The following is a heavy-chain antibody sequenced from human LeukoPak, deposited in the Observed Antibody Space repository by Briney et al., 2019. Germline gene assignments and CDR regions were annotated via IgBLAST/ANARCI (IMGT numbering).Heavy chain of an antibody. Sequence: GASVKVSSKASGGTFSSYAISWVRQAPGQGLEWMGRIIPIFGIANYAQKFQGRVTITADKSTSTAYMELSSLRSEDTAVYYCARDGGSGSYRFDYWGQGTLVTVSS. V-gene: IGHV1-69*04. CDR2: IIPIFGIA. CDR3: ARDGGSGSYRFDY. D-gene: IGHD3-10*01. J-gene: IGHJ4*02. CDR1: GGTFSSYA.